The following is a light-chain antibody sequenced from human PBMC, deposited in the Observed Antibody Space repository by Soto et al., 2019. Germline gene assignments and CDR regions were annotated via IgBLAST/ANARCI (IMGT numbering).Light chain of an antibody. CDR1: SSDVGGYNY. V-gene: IGLV2-14*01. CDR3: SSYTSSRTRV. Sequence: QSALTQPASVSGSPGQSITISCTGTSSDVGGYNYDSWYQQHPGKAPILMSYEVSNRPSGVSNRFSGSKSGNTASLPISGLQAEDEADFYCSSYTSSRTRVFGGGTKVTVL. CDR2: EVS. J-gene: IGLJ3*02.